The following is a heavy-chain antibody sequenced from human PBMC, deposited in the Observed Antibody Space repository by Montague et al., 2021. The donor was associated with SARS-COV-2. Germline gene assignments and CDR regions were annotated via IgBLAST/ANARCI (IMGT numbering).Heavy chain of an antibody. CDR3: AKEREVVRAARTLVAFDL. J-gene: IGHJ3*01. Sequence: SETLSLTCAVYGGSFSVYYWSWLRQSPRSGPEWIAEINHSGTANYNPYLKSRVRISVDTSKNQFTLKLTPVTAADTAMYYCAKEREVVRAARTLVAFDLWGQGTMVTVSS. CDR2: INHSGTA. CDR1: GGSFSVYY. V-gene: IGHV4-34*01. D-gene: IGHD2-2*01.